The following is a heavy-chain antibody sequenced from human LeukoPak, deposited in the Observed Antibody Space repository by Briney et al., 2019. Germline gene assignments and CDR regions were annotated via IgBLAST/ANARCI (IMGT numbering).Heavy chain of an antibody. D-gene: IGHD3-16*01. V-gene: IGHV3-9*01. J-gene: IGHJ6*03. CDR3: AKDISFGYYYYMDV. CDR1: GFTLEDYA. Sequence: SLRLSCAASGFTLEDYAMHWVRQATGKGLEGVSGISWNSGSIGYADSVKGRFTISRDNAKNSLYLQMNILRAEDTALYYCAKDISFGYYYYMDVWGKGTTVTVSS. CDR2: ISWNSGSI.